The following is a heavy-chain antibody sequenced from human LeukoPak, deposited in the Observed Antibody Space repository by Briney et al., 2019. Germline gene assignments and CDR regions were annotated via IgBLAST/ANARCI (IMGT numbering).Heavy chain of an antibody. V-gene: IGHV1-2*02. CDR2: INPNSGDT. D-gene: IGHD3-10*01. J-gene: IGHJ5*02. Sequence: GASVKVSCKASGYTFTGYYMHWVRQAPGQGLEWMGWINPNSGDTNYAQKFQGRVTMTRDTSISTAYMELSRLRSDDTAMYYCSRDLFGSGSYYPHWFDPWGQGTLVTVSS. CDR3: SRDLFGSGSYYPHWFDP. CDR1: GYTFTGYY.